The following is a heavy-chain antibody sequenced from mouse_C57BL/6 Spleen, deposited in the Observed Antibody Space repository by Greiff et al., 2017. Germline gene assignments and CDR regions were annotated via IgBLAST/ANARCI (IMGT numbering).Heavy chain of an antibody. J-gene: IGHJ3*01. Sequence: VQLQQPGTELVKPGASVKLSCKASGYTFTSYWMHWVKQRPGQGLEWIGNLNPSNGGTNYTEKFKSKATLTVDKSSSTAYMQLSSLTSEDSAVYDGARSGEYDRAGFAYRGQGKLVTGCA. V-gene: IGHV1-53*01. CDR3: ARSGEYDRAGFAY. CDR2: LNPSNGGT. CDR1: GYTFTSYW. D-gene: IGHD2-14*01.